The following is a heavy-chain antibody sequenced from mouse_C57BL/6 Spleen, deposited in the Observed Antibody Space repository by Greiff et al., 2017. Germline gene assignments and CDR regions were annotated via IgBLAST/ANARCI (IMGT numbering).Heavy chain of an antibody. D-gene: IGHD1-1*01. CDR2: IDPSDSET. V-gene: IGHV1-52*01. Sequence: QVQLQQPGAELVRPGSSVKLSCKASGYTFTSYWMHWVKQRPIQGLEWIGNIDPSDSETHYNQKFKDKATLTVDKSSSTAYMQLSSLTSEDSAVYYCARGELRYEAMDYWGQGTSVTVSS. CDR3: ARGELRYEAMDY. J-gene: IGHJ4*01. CDR1: GYTFTSYW.